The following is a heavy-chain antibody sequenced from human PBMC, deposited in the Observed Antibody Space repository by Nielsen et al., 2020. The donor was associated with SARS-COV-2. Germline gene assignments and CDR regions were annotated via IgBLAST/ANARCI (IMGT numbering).Heavy chain of an antibody. Sequence: ASVKVSCKASGYRFTRYALNWMRQAPGRGLEWIGWISGFNGNTNYLQKFKGRVTMTTHSSTGTVYMELRSLRADDTAIYYCARWRTYGNGWDFWGQGTLVTVSS. CDR1: GYRFTRYA. CDR3: ARWRTYGNGWDF. V-gene: IGHV1-18*01. J-gene: IGHJ4*02. CDR2: ISGFNGNT. D-gene: IGHD6-19*01.